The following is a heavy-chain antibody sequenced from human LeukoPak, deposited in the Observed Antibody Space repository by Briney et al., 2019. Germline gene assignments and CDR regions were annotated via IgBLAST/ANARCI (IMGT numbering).Heavy chain of an antibody. D-gene: IGHD2-2*01. V-gene: IGHV4-59*01. Sequence: PETLSLTRTVSGGSISSYFWSWIRQPPGPGLEWIGYIYYSVSTNYNPSLQSRVTISVDTSKSHFFLRLSSVTAADTAVYYCARGRVVVPAATQRDAFDIWGQGTMVTVSS. CDR3: ARGRVVVPAATQRDAFDI. CDR2: IYYSVST. J-gene: IGHJ3*02. CDR1: GGSISSYF.